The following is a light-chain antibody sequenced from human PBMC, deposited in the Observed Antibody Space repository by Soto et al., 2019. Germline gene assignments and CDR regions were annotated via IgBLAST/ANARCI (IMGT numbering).Light chain of an antibody. CDR1: QSIRTS. V-gene: IGKV3-11*01. Sequence: EVVLTQSPATLSLSPGERATFSFRASQSIRTSLAWYQQKPGQAPRLVIFDASNRANGVPARFGGSGSGTDFTLTINRLEPEDVSVYYCQQRNVWPPITFGQGTRL. CDR3: QQRNVWPPIT. CDR2: DAS. J-gene: IGKJ5*01.